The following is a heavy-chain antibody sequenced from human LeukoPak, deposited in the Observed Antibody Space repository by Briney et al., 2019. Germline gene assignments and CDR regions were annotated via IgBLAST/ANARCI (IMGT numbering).Heavy chain of an antibody. D-gene: IGHD5-12*01. CDR2: IIPIFGIA. J-gene: IGHJ4*02. Sequence: SVKVSCKASGGTFSSYAISWVRQAPGQGLEWMGRIIPIFGIANYAQKFQGRVTITADKSTSTAYMELSSLRSEDTAVYYCARDLGSGYDLGFDYWGQGTLVTVPS. CDR3: ARDLGSGYDLGFDY. V-gene: IGHV1-69*04. CDR1: GGTFSSYA.